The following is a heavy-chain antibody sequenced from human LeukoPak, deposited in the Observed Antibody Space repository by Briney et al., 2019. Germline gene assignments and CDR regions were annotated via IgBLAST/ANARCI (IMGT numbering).Heavy chain of an antibody. CDR3: ARGKYSAFDI. CDR2: TFYRSKWYN. V-gene: IGHV6-1*01. J-gene: IGHJ3*02. CDR1: GDSVSGNSVA. Sequence: PSQTLSLTCAISGDSVSGNSVAWNWIRQSPSRGLEWLGRTFYRSKWYNDYAVSVKSRITINPDTSKNQFSLQLSSVTPEDTAVYYCARGKYSAFDIWGQGTMVPVSS. D-gene: IGHD2/OR15-2a*01.